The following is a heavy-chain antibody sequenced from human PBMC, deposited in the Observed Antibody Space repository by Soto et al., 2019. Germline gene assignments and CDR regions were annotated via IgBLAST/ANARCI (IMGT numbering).Heavy chain of an antibody. D-gene: IGHD3-22*01. CDR3: ARDIYDSSGYERFDP. Sequence: PGGSLRLSCAASGFTFSSYTMSWVRQAPGKGLEWVSYISSSSSTIYFADSVKGRFTISRDNAKNSLYLQMNSLRDEDTAVYYCARDIYDSSGYERFDPWGQGTLVTVSS. CDR2: ISSSSSTI. J-gene: IGHJ5*02. V-gene: IGHV3-48*02. CDR1: GFTFSSYT.